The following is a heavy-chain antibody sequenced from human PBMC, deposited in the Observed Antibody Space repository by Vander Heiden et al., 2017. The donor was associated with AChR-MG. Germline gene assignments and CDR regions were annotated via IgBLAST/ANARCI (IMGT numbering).Heavy chain of an antibody. J-gene: IGHJ5*02. CDR2: ISWNSGSI. Sequence: EVQLVESGGGLVQPGRSLRLSCAASGFTFDDYAMHWVRQAPGKGLEWVSGISWNSGSIGYADSVKGRFTISRDNAKNSLYLQMNSLRAEDTALYYCAKARGGYSYGGGFDPWGQGTLVTVSS. CDR3: AKARGGYSYGGGFDP. CDR1: GFTFDDYA. V-gene: IGHV3-9*01. D-gene: IGHD5-18*01.